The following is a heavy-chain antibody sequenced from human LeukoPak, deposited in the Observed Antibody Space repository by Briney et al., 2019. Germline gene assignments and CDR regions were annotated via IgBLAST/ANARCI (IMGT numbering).Heavy chain of an antibody. D-gene: IGHD3-16*02. CDR2: ISYDGSNK. CDR3: ARDRVSYYDYVWGSYRLGY. J-gene: IGHJ4*02. Sequence: PGRSLRLSCAASGFTFSSYAMHWVRQAPGKGLEWVAVISYDGSNKYYADSVKGRFTISRDNSRNTLYLQMNSLRAEDTAVYYCARDRVSYYDYVWGSYRLGYWGQGTLVTVSS. CDR1: GFTFSSYA. V-gene: IGHV3-30-3*01.